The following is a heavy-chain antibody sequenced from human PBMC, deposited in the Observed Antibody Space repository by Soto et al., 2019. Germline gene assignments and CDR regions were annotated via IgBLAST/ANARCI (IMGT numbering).Heavy chain of an antibody. CDR2: IYYSGST. V-gene: IGHV4-39*01. CDR1: GGSISSSSYY. CDR3: ARPLLFNWFDP. Sequence: PSETLSLTCTVSGGSISSSSYYWGWIRQPPGKGLEWIGSIYYSGSTYYNPSLKSRVTISVDTSKNQFSLKLSSVTAADTAVYYCARPLLFNWFDPWGQGTLVTVSS. D-gene: IGHD1-26*01. J-gene: IGHJ5*02.